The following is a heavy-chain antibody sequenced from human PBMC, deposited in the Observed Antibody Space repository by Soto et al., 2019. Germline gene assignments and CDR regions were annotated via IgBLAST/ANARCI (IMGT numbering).Heavy chain of an antibody. J-gene: IGHJ4*02. CDR2: ISYDGSNT. CDR1: GFTFSSYG. D-gene: IGHD2-2*02. V-gene: IGHV3-30*18. Sequence: GGSLRLSCVASGFTFSSYGMHWVRQAPGKGLEWVAIISYDGSNTYYADSVKGRFTISRDNSKNTLYLQMNSLRAEDTSVYYYAKEGCLRGSCYISRSYYLVEWGQGALVSVTS. CDR3: AKEGCLRGSCYISRSYYLVE.